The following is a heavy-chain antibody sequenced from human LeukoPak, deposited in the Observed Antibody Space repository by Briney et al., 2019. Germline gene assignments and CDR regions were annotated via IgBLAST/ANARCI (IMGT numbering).Heavy chain of an antibody. CDR3: ARSSGTGTFFY. D-gene: IGHD6-25*01. J-gene: IGHJ4*02. Sequence: SETLSLTCTVSGDSISRSTYYWAWIRQPPGKGLEWIGSVYYGRSPYFNPSLESRATISVDTSKNHFSLKMSSVTAADTAVYYCARSSGTGTFFYWGQGTLVTVSS. V-gene: IGHV4-39*02. CDR2: VYYGRSP. CDR1: GDSISRSTYY.